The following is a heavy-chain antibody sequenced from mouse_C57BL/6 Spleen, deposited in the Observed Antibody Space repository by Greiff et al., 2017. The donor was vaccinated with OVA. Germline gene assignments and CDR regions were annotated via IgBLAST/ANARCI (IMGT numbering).Heavy chain of an antibody. V-gene: IGHV2-5*01. D-gene: IGHD2-3*01. CDR1: GFSLTSYG. CDR3: AKGYDYAMDY. J-gene: IGHJ4*01. Sequence: VKLVESGPGLVQPSQSLSITCTASGFSLTSYGVHWVRQSPGKGLEWLGVIWRGGSTDYNAAIMTRLSITKDNSKSQVFFIMNSLQADDTTIYYCAKGYDYAMDYWGQGTSVTVSS. CDR2: IWRGGST.